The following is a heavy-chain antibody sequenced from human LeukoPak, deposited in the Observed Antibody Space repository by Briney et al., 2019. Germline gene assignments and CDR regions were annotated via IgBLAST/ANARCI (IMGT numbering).Heavy chain of an antibody. CDR3: ARGRGYGGNYLRSFDI. CDR2: NSGST. V-gene: IGHV4-59*08. D-gene: IGHD1-26*01. J-gene: IGHJ3*02. Sequence: NPAGTLSLTCTVSGDSISSYFWSWIRQPPGKGLEWIGYNSGSTNYNPSLKSRVTILLDRSKNQFSLKLSSVTAADTAVYYCARGRGYGGNYLRSFDIWGQGTMVTVSS. CDR1: GDSISSYF.